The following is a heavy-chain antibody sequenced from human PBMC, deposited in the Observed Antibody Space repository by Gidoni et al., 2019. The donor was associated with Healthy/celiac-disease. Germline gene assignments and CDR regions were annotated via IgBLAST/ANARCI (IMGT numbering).Heavy chain of an antibody. D-gene: IGHD1-26*01. J-gene: IGHJ5*02. V-gene: IGHV1-46*01. Sequence: QLQLVQSGAEVNKPVASVKVSCNASEYTFTRYYMHWVRQAPGQGLEWMGIINPSGGNTNYAQKFKGRVTMTRDKSTSTVYMELSSLRSEDTAVYYCARGLKWEQLMVSWCDPWGQGTLVTVSS. CDR2: INPSGGNT. CDR1: EYTFTRYY. CDR3: ARGLKWEQLMVSWCDP.